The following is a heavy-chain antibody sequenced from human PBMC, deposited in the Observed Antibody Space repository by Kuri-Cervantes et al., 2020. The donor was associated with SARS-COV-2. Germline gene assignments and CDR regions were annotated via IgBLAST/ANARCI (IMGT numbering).Heavy chain of an antibody. CDR2: ISSISSTI. CDR1: GFTFSSYS. J-gene: IGHJ3*02. Sequence: GGSLRLSCAVSGFTFSSYSMNWIRQAPGKELEWVSYISSISSTIYYAGSVKGRFTISRDNAKNSLYLQMNSLRAEDTAVYYCAKPQRITIFGVVIMVDAFDIWGQGTMVTVSS. D-gene: IGHD3-3*01. CDR3: AKPQRITIFGVVIMVDAFDI. V-gene: IGHV3-48*01.